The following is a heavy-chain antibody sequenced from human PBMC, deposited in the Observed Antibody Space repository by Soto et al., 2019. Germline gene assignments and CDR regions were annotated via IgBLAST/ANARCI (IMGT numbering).Heavy chain of an antibody. J-gene: IGHJ3*01. CDR3: VREGSGWNSRGSFDF. Sequence: LRLSWAASGFTFSNYAMNWVRQAPVKGLECVSVISCSGGSAYYADSVQGRFTISRDNSKNTLYMQMNSLRDEDTAIYYCVREGSGWNSRGSFDFWGRGTMVTVSS. CDR2: ISCSGGSA. D-gene: IGHD6-19*01. CDR1: GFTFSNYA. V-gene: IGHV3-23*01.